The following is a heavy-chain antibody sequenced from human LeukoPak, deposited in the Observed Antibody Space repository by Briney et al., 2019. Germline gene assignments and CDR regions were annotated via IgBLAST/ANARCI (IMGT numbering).Heavy chain of an antibody. Sequence: ASVRVSCKASGYTFTGYYMHWVRQAPGQGLEWMGWINPNSGGTNYAQKFQGRVTMTRDTSISTAYMELSRLRSDDTAVYYCARGYYDSSGVDYWGQGTLVTVSS. J-gene: IGHJ4*02. D-gene: IGHD3-22*01. CDR2: INPNSGGT. CDR1: GYTFTGYY. V-gene: IGHV1-2*02. CDR3: ARGYYDSSGVDY.